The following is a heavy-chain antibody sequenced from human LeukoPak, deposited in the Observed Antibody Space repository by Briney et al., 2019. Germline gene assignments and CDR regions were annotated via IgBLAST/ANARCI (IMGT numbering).Heavy chain of an antibody. CDR1: GYTFTSYG. CDR3: ARDLGVRGVIGAFDI. CDR2: ISAYNGNT. V-gene: IGHV1-18*01. Sequence: ASVKVSCKASGYTFTSYGISWVRQAPGQGLEWVGWISAYNGNTNYAQKLQGRVTMTTDTSTSTAYMELRSLRSDDTAVYYCARDLGVRGVIGAFDIWGQGTMVTVSS. D-gene: IGHD3-10*01. J-gene: IGHJ3*02.